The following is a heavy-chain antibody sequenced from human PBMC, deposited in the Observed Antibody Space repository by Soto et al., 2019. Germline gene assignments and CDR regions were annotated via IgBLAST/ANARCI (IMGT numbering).Heavy chain of an antibody. D-gene: IGHD2-2*01. J-gene: IGHJ4*02. V-gene: IGHV3-23*01. CDR1: GFTFSTYA. CDR2: ISGSGAYT. CDR3: ARDRHPYSTKYYFDY. Sequence: PGGSLRLFCAASGFTFSTYAMNWVRQPPWKGLEWVSSISGSGAYTYYADSVQGRFTISRDNSKNTLNLQMNSLRAEDTAVYYCARDRHPYSTKYYFDYWGQGTLVTVSS.